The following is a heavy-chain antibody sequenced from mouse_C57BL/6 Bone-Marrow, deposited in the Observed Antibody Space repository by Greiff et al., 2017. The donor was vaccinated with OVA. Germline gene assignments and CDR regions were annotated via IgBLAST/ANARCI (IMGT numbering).Heavy chain of an antibody. D-gene: IGHD1-2*01. V-gene: IGHV1-55*01. CDR1: GYTFTSYW. CDR3: ARSPHYYATGGFDY. Sequence: QVQLKQPGAELVKPGASVKMSCKASGYTFTSYWITWVKQRPGQGLEWIGDIYPGSGSTNYNEKFKSKATLTVDTSSSTAYMQLSSLTSEDSAVYYCARSPHYYATGGFDYWGQGTTLTVSS. J-gene: IGHJ2*01. CDR2: IYPGSGST.